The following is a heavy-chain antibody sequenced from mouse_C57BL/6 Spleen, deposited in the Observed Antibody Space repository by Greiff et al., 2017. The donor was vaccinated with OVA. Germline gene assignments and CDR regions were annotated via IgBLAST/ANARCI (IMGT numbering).Heavy chain of an antibody. Sequence: QVQLQQSGPELVKPGASVKISYKASGYAFSSSWMNWVKQRPGKGLEWIGRIYPGDGDTNYNGKFKGKATLTADKSSSTAYMQLSSLTSEDSAVYFCARASITTVVATDFDYWGQGTTLTVSS. CDR3: ARASITTVVATDFDY. D-gene: IGHD1-1*01. CDR1: GYAFSSSW. CDR2: IYPGDGDT. V-gene: IGHV1-82*01. J-gene: IGHJ2*01.